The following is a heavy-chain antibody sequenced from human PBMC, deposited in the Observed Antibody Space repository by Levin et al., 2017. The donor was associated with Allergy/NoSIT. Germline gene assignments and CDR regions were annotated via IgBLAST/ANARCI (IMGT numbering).Heavy chain of an antibody. CDR1: GGSFSGYY. D-gene: IGHD6-13*01. CDR3: ARGGGESAAAQSYYMDV. CDR2: INHSGST. Sequence: SETLSLTCAVYGGSFSGYYWSWIRQPPGKGLEWIGEINHSGSTNYNPSLKSRVTISVDTSKNQFSLKLSSVTAADTAVYYCARGGGESAAAQSYYMDVWGKGTTVTVSS. V-gene: IGHV4-34*01. J-gene: IGHJ6*03.